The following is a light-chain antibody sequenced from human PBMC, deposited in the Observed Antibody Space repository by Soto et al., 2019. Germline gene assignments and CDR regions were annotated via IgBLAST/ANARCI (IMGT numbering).Light chain of an antibody. CDR2: AAT. V-gene: IGKV1-39*01. CDR1: QGISPY. J-gene: IGKJ2*01. Sequence: DIQMTQSPSSLSASVGDRVTITCRASQGISPYLVWYQQRQGRAPKLLIYAATSVLSGVPSRFSGSGSGTDFALTIISLQPEDFATYSCQQSYRTPYTFGQGTKLDTK. CDR3: QQSYRTPYT.